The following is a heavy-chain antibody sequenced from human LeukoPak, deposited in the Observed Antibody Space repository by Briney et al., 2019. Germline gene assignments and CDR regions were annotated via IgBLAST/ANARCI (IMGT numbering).Heavy chain of an antibody. CDR3: AKDLLGGDSGSYYEVGELGMDV. CDR1: GFTFSSYG. J-gene: IGHJ6*02. D-gene: IGHD1-26*01. CDR2: ISYDGSNK. V-gene: IGHV3-30*18. Sequence: PGRSLRLSCAVSGFTFSSYGMHWVRQAPGKGLEWVAVISYDGSNKYYADSVKGRFTISRDKSKNTLYLQMNSLRAEDTAVYYCAKDLLGGDSGSYYEVGELGMDVWGQETTVTVSS.